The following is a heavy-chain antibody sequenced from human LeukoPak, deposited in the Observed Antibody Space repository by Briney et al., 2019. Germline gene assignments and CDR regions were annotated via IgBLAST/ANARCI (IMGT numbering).Heavy chain of an antibody. D-gene: IGHD2-2*01. CDR1: GFTFSDFW. Sequence: PGGSLRLSCAVSGFTFSDFWMSWVRQAPGRGLEWVANIHPEGNEKYHVESVKGRFTISRDNAKNSLFLQMNGLRLEDTAVNDCARGHAFAGDYWGQGTLVTVSS. J-gene: IGHJ4*02. V-gene: IGHV3-7*04. CDR3: ARGHAFAGDY. CDR2: IHPEGNEK.